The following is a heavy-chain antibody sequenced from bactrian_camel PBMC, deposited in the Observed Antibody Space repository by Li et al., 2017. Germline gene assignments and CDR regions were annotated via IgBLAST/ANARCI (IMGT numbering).Heavy chain of an antibody. CDR2: INSGGGST. D-gene: IGHD4*01. V-gene: IGHV3S31*01. J-gene: IGHJ4*01. Sequence: QLVESGGGLVQPGGSLRLSCAASGFTFSNYAMSWVRQALGKGLEWVSAINSGGGSTYYADSVKGRFTISRDNAKNTLYLHLNSLKTEDTAMYYCANSRERYSDYVHVYWGQGTQVTVS. CDR1: GFTFSNYA. CDR3: ANSRERYSDYVHVY.